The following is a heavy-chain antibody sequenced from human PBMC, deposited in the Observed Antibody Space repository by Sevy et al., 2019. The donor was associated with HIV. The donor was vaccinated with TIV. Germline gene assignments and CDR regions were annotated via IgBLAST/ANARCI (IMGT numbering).Heavy chain of an antibody. J-gene: IGHJ6*02. CDR1: GFTFSSYW. CDR3: ARAPRRSGYDILTGYYPSLSYYYYYYGMDV. D-gene: IGHD3-9*01. CDR2: INSDGSST. Sequence: GGSLRLSCAASGFTFSSYWMHWVRQAPGKGLVWVSRINSDGSSTSYADSVKGRFTISRDNAKNTLYLQMNSLRAEDTAVYYCARAPRRSGYDILTGYYPSLSYYYYYYGMDVWGQGTTVTVSS. V-gene: IGHV3-74*01.